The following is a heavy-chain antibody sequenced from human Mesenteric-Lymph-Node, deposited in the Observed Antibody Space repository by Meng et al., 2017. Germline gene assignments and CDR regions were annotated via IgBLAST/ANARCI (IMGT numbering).Heavy chain of an antibody. Sequence: QVQRVESGGGVVQPGRSLRLSCSASGFTFSSYGMHWVRQAPGKGLEWVAVIWYDGSNKNYADSVKGRFTISRENSKNTLYLQMNSLRAEDTAVYYCARQGNYDSIGSLDYWGQGTLVTVSS. J-gene: IGHJ4*02. V-gene: IGHV3-33*01. CDR2: IWYDGSNK. CDR1: GFTFSSYG. D-gene: IGHD3-22*01. CDR3: ARQGNYDSIGSLDY.